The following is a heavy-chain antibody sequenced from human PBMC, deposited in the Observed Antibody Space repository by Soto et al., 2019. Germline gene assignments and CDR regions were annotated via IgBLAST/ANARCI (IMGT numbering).Heavy chain of an antibody. J-gene: IGHJ4*02. Sequence: PGGSLRLSCTVSGFSVSTNYMSWVRQAPGKGLEWVSIIHSGGDTYYADSVKDRFTISRDKSKNTVHLQMSNLRVEDTAVYYCARDPGYSQPFLEYLFYGGQGTLVTVSS. CDR2: IHSGGDT. V-gene: IGHV3-66*01. CDR1: GFSVSTNY. CDR3: ARDPGYSQPFLEYLFY. D-gene: IGHD3-3*01.